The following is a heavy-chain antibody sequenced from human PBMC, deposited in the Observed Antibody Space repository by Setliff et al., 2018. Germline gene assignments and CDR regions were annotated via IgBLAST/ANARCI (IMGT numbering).Heavy chain of an antibody. D-gene: IGHD2-2*01. J-gene: IGHJ3*02. V-gene: IGHV1-3*01. CDR2: INAGNGNT. CDR1: GYSFAKYA. CDR3: AREVLPLVREEAFYI. Sequence: ASVKVSCKASGYSFAKYALHWVRQAPGQRLEWMGWINAGNGNTKCSQNFQGRVTITRDTSASTAYVELSSRRSEDTAVYYCAREVLPLVREEAFYIWGQGTMVTVSS.